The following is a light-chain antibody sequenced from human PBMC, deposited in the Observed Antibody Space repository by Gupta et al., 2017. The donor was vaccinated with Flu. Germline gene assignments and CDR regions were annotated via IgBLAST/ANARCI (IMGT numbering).Light chain of an antibody. CDR1: QSVSSSY. CDR2: GAS. Sequence: EIVLTQSPGTLSLSPGERATLSCRASQSVSSSYLAWYQQKPGQAPRLLIYGASSRATGIPDRFSGSGSGTDFTLTSSRREPEDFAVYYCQQDSSWNSFGQGTKLEIK. V-gene: IGKV3-20*01. CDR3: QQDSSWNS. J-gene: IGKJ2*03.